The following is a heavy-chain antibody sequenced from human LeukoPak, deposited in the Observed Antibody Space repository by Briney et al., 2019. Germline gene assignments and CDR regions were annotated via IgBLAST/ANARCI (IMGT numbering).Heavy chain of an antibody. V-gene: IGHV1-24*01. CDR3: ARYVDIVATTTGYYGMDV. J-gene: IGHJ6*02. CDR1: GYTLTELS. D-gene: IGHD5-12*01. CDR2: FDPEDGET. Sequence: ASVKVSCKVSGYTLTELSMHWVRQAPGKGLEWMGGFDPEDGETIYAQKFQGRVTMTEDTSTDTAYMELSSLRSEDTAVYYCARYVDIVATTTGYYGMDVWGQGTTVTVSS.